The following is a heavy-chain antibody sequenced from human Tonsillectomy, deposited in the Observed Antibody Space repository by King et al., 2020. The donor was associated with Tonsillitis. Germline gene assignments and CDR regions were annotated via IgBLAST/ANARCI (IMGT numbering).Heavy chain of an antibody. V-gene: IGHV1-2*04. CDR1: GYTFTGYY. J-gene: IGHJ4*02. CDR3: ARASEYSSSWVDFDY. CDR2: INPNSGGT. D-gene: IGHD6-13*01. Sequence: QLVQSGAEVKKPGASVKVSCKASGYTFTGYYMHWVRQAPGQGLEWMGWINPNSGGTNYAQKFQGWVTTTRDTSISTAYMELSRLRSDDTAVYYCARASEYSSSWVDFDYWGQGTLVTVSS.